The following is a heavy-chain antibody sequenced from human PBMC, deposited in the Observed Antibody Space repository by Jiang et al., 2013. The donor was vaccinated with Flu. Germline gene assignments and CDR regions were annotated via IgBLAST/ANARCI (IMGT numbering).Heavy chain of an antibody. J-gene: IGHJ4*02. Sequence: KPTQTLTLTCTVSGFSLSDPTMGVGWIRQPPGKALEWLALIYWDDEKHSRPSLKSSLTLTKDTSKNQVVLTMTNVDPVDTATYYCAHRLGGYFDYWGQGTLVTVST. D-gene: IGHD3-10*01. CDR2: IYWDDEK. V-gene: IGHV2-5*02. CDR3: AHRLGGYFDY. CDR1: GFSLSDPTMG.